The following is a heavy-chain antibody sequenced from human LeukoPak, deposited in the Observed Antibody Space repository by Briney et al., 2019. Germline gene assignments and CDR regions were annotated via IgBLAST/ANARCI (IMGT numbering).Heavy chain of an antibody. CDR2: IKLDGSEK. CDR1: GFTLSSYW. Sequence: GGSLRLSCAASGFTLSSYWMSWVRQAPGKGLQWVANIKLDGSEKSYVDSVKGRFTISRENAKNSLYLQKNSLRAEDTAVYYCARGGHRFGCWGQGTLVTVCS. J-gene: IGHJ4*02. V-gene: IGHV3-7*05. CDR3: ARGGHRFGC.